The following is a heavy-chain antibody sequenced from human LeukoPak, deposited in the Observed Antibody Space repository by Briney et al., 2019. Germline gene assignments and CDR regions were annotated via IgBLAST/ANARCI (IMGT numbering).Heavy chain of an antibody. CDR1: GGSISSGGYY. Sequence: SQTLSLTCTVPGGSISSGGYYWSWIRQHPGKGLEWIGYIYYSGSTYYNPSLKSRVTISVDTSKNQFSLKLSSVTAADTAVYYCARRNYDSSGYHLYYFDSWGQGTLVTVSS. CDR3: ARRNYDSSGYHLYYFDS. V-gene: IGHV4-31*03. D-gene: IGHD3-22*01. J-gene: IGHJ4*02. CDR2: IYYSGST.